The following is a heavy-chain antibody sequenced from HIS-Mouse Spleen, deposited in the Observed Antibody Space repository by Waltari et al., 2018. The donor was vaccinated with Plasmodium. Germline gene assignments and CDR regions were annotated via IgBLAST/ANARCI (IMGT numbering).Heavy chain of an antibody. CDR1: GFTFSSYG. Sequence: QVQLVESGGGVVQPGRSLRLSCAASGFTFSSYGMHWVRQAPGKGLEWVAVISYDGSKKYYAESVKGRFTISRDNSKNTLYLQMNSLRAEDTAVYYCAKDRRSSSWYVDYWGQGTLVTVSS. J-gene: IGHJ4*02. CDR3: AKDRRSSSWYVDY. D-gene: IGHD6-13*01. V-gene: IGHV3-30*18. CDR2: ISYDGSKK.